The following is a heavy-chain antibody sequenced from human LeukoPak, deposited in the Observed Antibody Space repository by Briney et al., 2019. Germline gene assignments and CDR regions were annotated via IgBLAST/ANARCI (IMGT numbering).Heavy chain of an antibody. J-gene: IGHJ4*02. CDR3: AKGLRQFDTSMVMFDY. D-gene: IGHD5-18*01. CDR1: GFTFSSYA. CDR2: ISGSGGST. V-gene: IGHV3-23*01. Sequence: PGGSLRLSCADSGFTFSSYAMSWVRQAPGKGLEWVSAISGSGGSTYYADSVKGRFTIYRDNSKNTLYLQMNSLRAEDTAIYYCAKGLRQFDTSMVMFDYWGQGTLVTVSS.